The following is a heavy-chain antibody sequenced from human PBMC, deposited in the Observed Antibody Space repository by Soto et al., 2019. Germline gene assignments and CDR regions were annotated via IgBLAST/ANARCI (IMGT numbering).Heavy chain of an antibody. V-gene: IGHV3-48*03. J-gene: IGHJ4*02. CDR1: GFTFSSYE. CDR3: ARDPSGWYYFDY. Sequence: RGSLVLSCAASGFTFSSYEMNWVRQAPGKGLEWVSYISSSGSTIYYADSVKGRFTISRDNAKNSLYLQMNSLRAEDTAVYYCARDPSGWYYFDYWGQGTMVTVSS. CDR2: ISSSGSTI. D-gene: IGHD6-19*01.